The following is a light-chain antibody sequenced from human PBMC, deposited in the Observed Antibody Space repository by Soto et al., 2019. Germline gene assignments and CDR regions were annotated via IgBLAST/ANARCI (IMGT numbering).Light chain of an antibody. CDR1: QSVGSY. J-gene: IGKJ5*01. V-gene: IGKV3-11*01. CDR2: DSS. Sequence: EIVLTQSPATLSLWPGETAILSCRASQSVGSYLSWYQQKPGQAPRLLIYDSSVRAPGIPARFSGSGSGTVFTLTISSLEPEDFALYYCQQRSSWITFGQGTRLEIE. CDR3: QQRSSWIT.